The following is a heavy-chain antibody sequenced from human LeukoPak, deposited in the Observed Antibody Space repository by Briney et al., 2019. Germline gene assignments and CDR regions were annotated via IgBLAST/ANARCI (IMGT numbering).Heavy chain of an antibody. CDR2: ISYDGSNK. D-gene: IGHD4-17*01. J-gene: IGHJ4*02. CDR1: GFTFSSYG. V-gene: IGHV3-30*03. Sequence: GGSLRLPCAASGFTFSSYGMHWARRAPGKGLEWVAVISYDGSNKYYADSVKGRFTISRDNSKNTLYLQMNSLRAEDTAVYYCARDTVTTGYWGQGTLVTVSS. CDR3: ARDTVTTGY.